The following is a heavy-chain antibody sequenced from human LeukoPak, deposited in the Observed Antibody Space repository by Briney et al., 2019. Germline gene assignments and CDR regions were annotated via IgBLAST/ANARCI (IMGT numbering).Heavy chain of an antibody. Sequence: AMSVRFSCADTGFTFRSYGMHWVRMAPGKGLEWVAVISYDGSTKYYADSVKGQFTISRDNSKSALFLQMNSLRAEDTAVYYCALSRLVAGSYRGFDYWGQGTLVTVSS. CDR3: ALSRLVAGSYRGFDY. CDR1: GFTFRSYG. J-gene: IGHJ4*02. V-gene: IGHV3-30*03. D-gene: IGHD6-19*01. CDR2: ISYDGSTK.